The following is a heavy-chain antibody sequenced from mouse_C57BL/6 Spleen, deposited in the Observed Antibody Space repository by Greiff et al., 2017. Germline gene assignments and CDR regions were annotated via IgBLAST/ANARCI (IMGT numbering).Heavy chain of an antibody. CDR2: IWWDDDK. J-gene: IGHJ4*01. D-gene: IGHD2-4*01. CDR3: ARVISYDYDVGGVDAMDS. V-gene: IGHV8-8*01. CDR1: GFSLSTFGMG. Sequence: QVTLKVSGPGILQPSQTLSLTCSFSGFSLSTFGMGVGWIRQPSGKGLEWLAHIWWDDDKYYNPALKSRLTISKDTSKTQVFLKIANVDTADTATYYCARVISYDYDVGGVDAMDSWGQGTSVTVSS.